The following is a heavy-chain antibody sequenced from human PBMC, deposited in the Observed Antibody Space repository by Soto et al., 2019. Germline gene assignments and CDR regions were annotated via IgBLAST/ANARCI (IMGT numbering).Heavy chain of an antibody. CDR3: ATCSYDYIWGSYRYNFFDY. CDR1: GYTLTELS. D-gene: IGHD3-16*02. J-gene: IGHJ4*02. CDR2: FDPEDGET. Sequence: ASVKVSCKVSGYTLTELSMHWVRQAPGKGLEWMGGFDPEDGETIYAQKFQGRVTMTEDTSTDTAYMELSSLRSEDTAVYYCATCSYDYIWGSYRYNFFDYWGQGTLVTVSS. V-gene: IGHV1-24*01.